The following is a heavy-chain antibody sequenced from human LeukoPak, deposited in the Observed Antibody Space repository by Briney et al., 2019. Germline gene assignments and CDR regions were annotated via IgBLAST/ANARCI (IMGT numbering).Heavy chain of an antibody. CDR1: GYTFTSHG. J-gene: IGHJ4*02. CDR3: ARAPGPDFWSGYYGGPFDY. Sequence: GASVKVSCKASGYTFTSHGISWVRQAPGQGLEWMGWISAYNGNTNYAQKLQGRVTMTTDTSTSTAYMELRSLRSDDTAVYYCARAPGPDFWSGYYGGPFDYWGQGTLVTVSS. V-gene: IGHV1-18*01. CDR2: ISAYNGNT. D-gene: IGHD3-3*01.